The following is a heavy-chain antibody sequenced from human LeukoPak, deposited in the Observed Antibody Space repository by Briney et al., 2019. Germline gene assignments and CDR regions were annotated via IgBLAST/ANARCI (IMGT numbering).Heavy chain of an antibody. CDR3: AKTAVVITFRFDD. CDR2: IYSGGST. D-gene: IGHD4/OR15-4a*01. Sequence: PGGSLRLSCAASGFTFSSNYMSWVRQAPGKGLEWVSVIYSGGSTYYADSVKGRFTISRDNSKNMVYLQMNSLRADDTAVYYCAKTAVVITFRFDDWGQGALVTVSS. CDR1: GFTFSSNY. J-gene: IGHJ4*02. V-gene: IGHV3-53*01.